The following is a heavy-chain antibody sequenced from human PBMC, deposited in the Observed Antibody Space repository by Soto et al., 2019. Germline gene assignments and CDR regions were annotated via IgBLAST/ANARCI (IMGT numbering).Heavy chain of an antibody. Sequence: QPGGSLRLSCAASGFTFSSHCMNWVRQAPEKGLEWISYICSSSSIYYADSVKGRFTISRDTAKNSLSLQMVSLRDEDTAVYYCAGGYYYDNSGYRAWGQGTLVTVSS. J-gene: IGHJ4*02. D-gene: IGHD3-22*01. CDR2: ICSSSSI. V-gene: IGHV3-48*02. CDR1: GFTFSSHC. CDR3: AGGYYYDNSGYRA.